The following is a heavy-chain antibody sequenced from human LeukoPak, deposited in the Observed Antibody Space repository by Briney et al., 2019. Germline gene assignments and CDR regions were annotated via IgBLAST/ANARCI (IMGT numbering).Heavy chain of an antibody. J-gene: IGHJ4*02. CDR3: ARDGLWSGIWGFDH. V-gene: IGHV3-23*01. D-gene: IGHD3-3*01. CDR1: GFTFSSYA. CDR2: ISGSGGST. Sequence: GGSLRLSCAASGFTFSSYAMSWVRQAPGKGLEWVSAISGSGGSTYYADSVKGRFTISRDNSKNTLYLQMNSLRAEDTAVYYCARDGLWSGIWGFDHWGQGTLVTVSS.